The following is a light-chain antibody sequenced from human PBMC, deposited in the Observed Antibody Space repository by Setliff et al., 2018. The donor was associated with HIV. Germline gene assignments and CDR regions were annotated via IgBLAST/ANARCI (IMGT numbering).Light chain of an antibody. CDR3: SSYAITNTLP. CDR1: SSDVGAYNF. Sequence: QSVLTQPASVSGSPGQSITISCTATSSDVGAYNFVSWYQQHPGKAPKLIIYEVRNRPSGVSTRFSGSKSGNTASLTISGLQTDDEADYYCSSYAITNTLPFGTGTKVTVL. V-gene: IGLV2-14*01. J-gene: IGLJ1*01. CDR2: EVR.